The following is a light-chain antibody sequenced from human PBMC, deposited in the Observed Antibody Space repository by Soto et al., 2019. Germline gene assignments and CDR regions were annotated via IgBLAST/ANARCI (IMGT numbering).Light chain of an antibody. CDR1: QSVSSF. CDR2: DAS. Sequence: EIVLTQSPATLSLSPGGRATLSCRASQSVSSFLAWYQQKPGQAPRLLIYDASNRATGTPARFSGSGSGTDFTLTISSLEPEDFAVYYCQQRSNGLTFGGGTKVDIK. J-gene: IGKJ4*01. V-gene: IGKV3-11*01. CDR3: QQRSNGLT.